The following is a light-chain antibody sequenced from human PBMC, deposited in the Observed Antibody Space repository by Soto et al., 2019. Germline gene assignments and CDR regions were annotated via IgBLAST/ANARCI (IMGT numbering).Light chain of an antibody. CDR1: QGISIY. V-gene: IGKV1-9*01. Sequence: DIKLTQSPSFVSASVRDRVTISCRASQGISIYLAWYQQKPGKAPKLLIYDASSLQSGVPSRFRGSRSGTEFTLTISSLQADDFATYYCQQYHSYSLTFGGGTKVDI. CDR3: QQYHSYSLT. J-gene: IGKJ4*01. CDR2: DAS.